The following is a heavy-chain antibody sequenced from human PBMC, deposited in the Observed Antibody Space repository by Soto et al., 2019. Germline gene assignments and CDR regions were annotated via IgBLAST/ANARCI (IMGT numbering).Heavy chain of an antibody. Sequence: PGGSLRLSCAASGFTFSDYYMSWVRQAPGRGLEWVSSISSSSSYIYYADSVKGRFTISRDNAKNSLYLQMNSLRAEDTAVYYCATAPSGGFLESWFDPRGQGTLVTVSS. CDR3: ATAPSGGFLESWFDP. CDR2: ISSSSSYI. D-gene: IGHD3-3*01. CDR1: GFTFSDYY. J-gene: IGHJ5*02. V-gene: IGHV3-21*01.